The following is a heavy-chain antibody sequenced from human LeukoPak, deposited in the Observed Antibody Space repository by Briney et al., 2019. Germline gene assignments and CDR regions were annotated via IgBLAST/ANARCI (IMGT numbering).Heavy chain of an antibody. V-gene: IGHV4-59*08. J-gene: IGHJ5*02. CDR2: IYYSGST. D-gene: IGHD6-19*01. CDR1: GGSISSYY. CDR3: ASLGVASKHNWFDP. Sequence: KTSETLSLTCTVSGGSISSYYWSWIRQPPGKGLEWIGYIYYSGSTNYNPSLKSRVTISVDTSKNQFSLKLSSVTAADTAVYYCASLGVASKHNWFDPWGQGTLVTVSS.